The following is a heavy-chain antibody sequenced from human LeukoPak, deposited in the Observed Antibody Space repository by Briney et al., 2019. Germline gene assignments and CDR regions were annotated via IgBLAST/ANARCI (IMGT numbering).Heavy chain of an antibody. CDR1: GGSISSYY. D-gene: IGHD3-3*01. V-gene: IGHV4-4*07. J-gene: IGHJ3*02. CDR3: ARDKGTYYDFWSGPLGAFDI. CDR2: IYTSGST. Sequence: PSETLSLTCTVSGGSISSYYWSWIRQPAGKGLEWIGRIYTSGSTNYNPSLKSRVTMSVDTSKNQFSLKLSSVTAADTAVYYCARDKGTYYDFWSGPLGAFDIWGQGTMVTVSS.